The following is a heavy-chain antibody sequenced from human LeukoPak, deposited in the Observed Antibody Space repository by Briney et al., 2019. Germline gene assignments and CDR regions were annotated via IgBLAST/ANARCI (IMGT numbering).Heavy chain of an antibody. Sequence: SETLSLTCTVSGGSISSYYWSWIRQPPGKGLEWIGYIYYSGSTNYNPSLKSRVTISVDTSKNQFSLKLSSVTAADTAVYYCARPTLYSGSYKRDAFDIWGQGTMVTVSS. CDR2: IYYSGST. V-gene: IGHV4-59*08. CDR3: ARPTLYSGSYKRDAFDI. D-gene: IGHD3-10*01. J-gene: IGHJ3*02. CDR1: GGSISSYY.